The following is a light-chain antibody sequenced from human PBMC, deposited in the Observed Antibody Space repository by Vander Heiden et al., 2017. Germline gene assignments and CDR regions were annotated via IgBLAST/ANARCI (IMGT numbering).Light chain of an antibody. CDR3: QHNRT. V-gene: IGKV1-39*01. J-gene: IGKJ4*01. CDR1: QTINNF. CDR2: GAT. Sequence: DIQMTQSPSSLSASVGDKVTITCRASQTINNFLNWYQQKPGKAPQLLIHGATTLQNEVPSRFSGGASATQFTLTVSGLQPEDSATFDGQHNRTFGGGTKVEI.